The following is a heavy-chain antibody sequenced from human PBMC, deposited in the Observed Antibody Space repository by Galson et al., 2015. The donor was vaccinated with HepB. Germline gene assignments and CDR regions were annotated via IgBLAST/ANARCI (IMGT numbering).Heavy chain of an antibody. D-gene: IGHD2-8*01. CDR2: IASSSSDI. CDR3: ARGGLMVVPGPQIDYHYHGMDV. J-gene: IGHJ6*02. V-gene: IGHV3-21*05. CDR1: GFTFTKRD. Sequence: SLRLSCAGSGFTFTKRDMHWVRQAPGKGLEWVAYIASSSSDIYYADSVKGRFPISRDNAKNSLVLQMNNLRAEDTAVYFCARGGLMVVPGPQIDYHYHGMDVWGQGTTVTVSS.